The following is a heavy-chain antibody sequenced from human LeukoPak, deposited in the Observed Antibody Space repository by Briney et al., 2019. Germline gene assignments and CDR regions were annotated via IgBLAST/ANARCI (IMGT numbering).Heavy chain of an antibody. CDR2: ISYDGSNK. V-gene: IGHV3-30*18. CDR1: GFTFSSYG. Sequence: QPGRSLRLSCAASGFTFSSYGMHWVRQAPGKGLEWVAVISYDGSNKYYADSVKGRFTISRDNSKNTLYLQMNSLRAEDTAVYYCAKDLWLGVVVPADMGYWGQGTLVTVSS. D-gene: IGHD2-2*01. CDR3: AKDLWLGVVVPADMGY. J-gene: IGHJ4*02.